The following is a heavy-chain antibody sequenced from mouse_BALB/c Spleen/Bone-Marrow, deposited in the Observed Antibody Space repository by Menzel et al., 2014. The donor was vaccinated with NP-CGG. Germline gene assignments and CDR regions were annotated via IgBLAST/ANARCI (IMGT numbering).Heavy chain of an antibody. CDR1: GYVFSTYW. Sequence: VKLVESGAELVRPGSSVKISCKSSGYVFSTYWINWVKQRPGQGLEWIGQIYPGDGDTDFNGKFKGKATLTADESSNTAYMQLSSLTSEDSAVYFCARGGISVDYWGQGTTLTVSS. J-gene: IGHJ2*01. CDR3: ARGGISVDY. CDR2: IYPGDGDT. V-gene: IGHV1-80*01.